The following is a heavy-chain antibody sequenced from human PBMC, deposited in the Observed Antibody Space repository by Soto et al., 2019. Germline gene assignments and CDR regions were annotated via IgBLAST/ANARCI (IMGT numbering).Heavy chain of an antibody. CDR2: IHNSVST. J-gene: IGHJ4*02. Sequence: PSETLSLTCTVSGGSISSGDYYWSWIRQPPGKGLEWIAYIHNSVSTHYNPSLKSRVTISVDTSKNQFSLKLSSVTAADTAVYYCARSRYSGSYFVDYWGQGILVTVSS. CDR3: ARSRYSGSYFVDY. D-gene: IGHD1-26*01. V-gene: IGHV4-30-4*01. CDR1: GGSISSGDYY.